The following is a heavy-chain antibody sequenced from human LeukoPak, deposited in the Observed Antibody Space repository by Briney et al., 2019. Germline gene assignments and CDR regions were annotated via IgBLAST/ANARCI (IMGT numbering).Heavy chain of an antibody. Sequence: ASVKVSCKASGYTFTSYYMHWVRQAPGQGLEWMGIINPSGGSTSYAQKFQGRATMTRDTSTSTVYMELSSLRSEDTAVYYCARAPYCGGDCYYFDYWGQGTLVTVSS. CDR3: ARAPYCGGDCYYFDY. V-gene: IGHV1-46*03. CDR1: GYTFTSYY. J-gene: IGHJ4*02. D-gene: IGHD2-21*01. CDR2: INPSGGST.